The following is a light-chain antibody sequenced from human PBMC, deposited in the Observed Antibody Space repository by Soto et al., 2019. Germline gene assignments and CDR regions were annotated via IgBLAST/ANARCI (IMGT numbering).Light chain of an antibody. CDR1: SSDIGAYNF. CDR2: DVN. CDR3: TSWTTSTTMI. J-gene: IGLJ2*01. V-gene: IGLV2-14*03. Sequence: QSALTQPASVSGSPGQSITLSCTGTSSDIGAYNFVSWYQQHPGNAPQLMLYDVNMRPSGVSNRFAGSKSGNTASLTISGLQAEDEADYYCTSWTTSTTMIFGGGTKLTVL.